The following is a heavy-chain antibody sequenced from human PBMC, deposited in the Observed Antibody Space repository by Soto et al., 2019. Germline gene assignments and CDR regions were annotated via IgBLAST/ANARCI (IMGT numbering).Heavy chain of an antibody. CDR3: ARSAELANWNWGFDP. Sequence: QVQLQESGPGLVKPSQTLSLTCTVSGGSISSGGYYWSWIRQHPGKGLEWIGYIYYSGSTYYNPSLKSRVTISVDTSKNQFSLKLSSVTVADTAVYYCARSAELANWNWGFDPWGQGTLVTVSS. V-gene: IGHV4-31*03. CDR2: IYYSGST. D-gene: IGHD1-7*01. CDR1: GGSISSGGYY. J-gene: IGHJ5*02.